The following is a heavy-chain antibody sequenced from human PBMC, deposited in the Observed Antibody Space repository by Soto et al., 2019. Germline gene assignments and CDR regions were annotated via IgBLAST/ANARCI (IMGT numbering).Heavy chain of an antibody. CDR3: ARGHSGYDQNFDY. CDR1: GGSISSGDYY. J-gene: IGHJ4*02. CDR2: IYYSGST. Sequence: QVQLQESGPGLVKPSQTLSLTCTVSGGSISSGDYYWSWIRQPPGKGLEWIGYIYYSGSTDYNPSLKSRVTISVDTSKNQFSLKLSSVTAADTAVYYCARGHSGYDQNFDYWGQGTLVTVSS. D-gene: IGHD5-12*01. V-gene: IGHV4-30-4*01.